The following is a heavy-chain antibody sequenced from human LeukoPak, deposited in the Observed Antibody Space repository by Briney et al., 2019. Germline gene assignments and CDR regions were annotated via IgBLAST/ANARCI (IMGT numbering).Heavy chain of an antibody. J-gene: IGHJ4*02. D-gene: IGHD3-22*01. CDR3: ARGCYYDSSGYPIYFDDQGRYFDY. Sequence: PSETLSLTCAVYGGSFSGYYWSWIRQPPGQGLEWIGEINHSGSPNYNPSLKSRVTISVDTSKNQFSLKLSSVTAADTAVFYCARGCYYDSSGYPIYFDDQGRYFDYWGQGTLVTVSS. CDR1: GGSFSGYY. V-gene: IGHV4-34*01. CDR2: INHSGSP.